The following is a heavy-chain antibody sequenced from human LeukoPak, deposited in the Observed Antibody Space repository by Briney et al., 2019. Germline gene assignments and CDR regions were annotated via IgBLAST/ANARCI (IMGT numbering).Heavy chain of an antibody. CDR2: MPYDENVADNEIP. V-gene: IGHV4-39*01. Sequence: PSETLSLTCIVSGDSISNSGWSWGWIRQPPGKGLEWIGTMPYDENVADNEIPSYNPSLKSRASISADTSKNQLSLKVNSVTAADTASYYCARLTLTGVGGRGWFDAWGQGTLVIVSS. D-gene: IGHD3-3*01. J-gene: IGHJ5*02. CDR1: GDSISNSGWS. CDR3: ARLTLTGVGGRGWFDA.